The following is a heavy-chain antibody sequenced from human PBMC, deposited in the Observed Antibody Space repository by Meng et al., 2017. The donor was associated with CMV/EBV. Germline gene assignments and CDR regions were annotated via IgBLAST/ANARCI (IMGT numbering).Heavy chain of an antibody. J-gene: IGHJ6*02. CDR1: GYTFTGYY. Sequence: ASVKVSCKASGYTFTGYYMHWVRQAPGQGLEWMGWINPNSGGTNYAQKFQGRVTMTGDTSISTAYMELSRLRSDDTAVYYCARDWTIPYYGMDVWGQGTTVTVSS. CDR2: INPNSGGT. V-gene: IGHV1-2*02. CDR3: ARDWTIPYYGMDV. D-gene: IGHD3-3*01.